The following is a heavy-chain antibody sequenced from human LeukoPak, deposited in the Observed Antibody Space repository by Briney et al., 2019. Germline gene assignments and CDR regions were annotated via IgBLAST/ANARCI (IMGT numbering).Heavy chain of an antibody. CDR2: ISYDGSNK. J-gene: IGHJ4*02. CDR3: ARAHPGYSSGWYFDY. CDR1: GFTFSSYA. D-gene: IGHD6-19*01. V-gene: IGHV3-30-3*01. Sequence: PGGSLRLSCAASGFTFSSYAMHWVRQAPGKGLEWVAVISYDGSNKSYADSVKGRFTISRDNSKNTLYLQMNSLRAEDTAVYYCARAHPGYSSGWYFDYWGQGTLVTVSS.